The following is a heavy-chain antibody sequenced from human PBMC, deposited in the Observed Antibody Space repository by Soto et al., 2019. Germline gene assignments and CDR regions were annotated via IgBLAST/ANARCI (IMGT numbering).Heavy chain of an antibody. CDR3: TRSGTPTDY. Sequence: QVQLVQSGAEVKKPGASVKVSCKASGYTFTNFGISWVRQAPGQGLEWMGWISAYNGNTNYAQNFQGRVTMTTDTSTSTAYMELRSLVSDDTSLYYCTRSGTPTDYWGQGTLVTVSS. D-gene: IGHD3-10*01. J-gene: IGHJ4*02. V-gene: IGHV1-18*01. CDR2: ISAYNGNT. CDR1: GYTFTNFG.